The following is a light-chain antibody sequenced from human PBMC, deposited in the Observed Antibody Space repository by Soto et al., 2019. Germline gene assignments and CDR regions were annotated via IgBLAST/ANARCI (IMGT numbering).Light chain of an antibody. J-gene: IGKJ5*01. V-gene: IGKV3-15*01. CDR3: QQYNNWPFS. Sequence: EIVMTQSPATLSVSPGERATLSCRASQSLINYLAWYQQKPVQAPRLLIYDVSIRATGVPARFSGTGSETDFTLTISGLQSEDSAVYFCQQYNNWPFSFGQGTRLEIK. CDR2: DVS. CDR1: QSLINY.